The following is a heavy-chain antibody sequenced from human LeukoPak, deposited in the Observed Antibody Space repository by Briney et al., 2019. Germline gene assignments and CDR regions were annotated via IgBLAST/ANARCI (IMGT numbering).Heavy chain of an antibody. CDR3: AKGLAMVRGVSYYMDV. Sequence: PGGSLRLSCAASGFTFSSYGMHWVRQAPGKGLEWVAVISYDGSNKYYADSVKGRFTTSRDNFKSTLYLQMNSLRDEDTAVYYYAKGLAMVRGVSYYMDVWGKGTTVTVSS. V-gene: IGHV3-30*18. D-gene: IGHD3-10*01. J-gene: IGHJ6*03. CDR2: ISYDGSNK. CDR1: GFTFSSYG.